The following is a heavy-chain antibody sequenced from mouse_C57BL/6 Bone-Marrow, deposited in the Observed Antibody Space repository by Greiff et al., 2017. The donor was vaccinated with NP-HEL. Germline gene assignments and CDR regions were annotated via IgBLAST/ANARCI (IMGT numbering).Heavy chain of an antibody. CDR3: ARDYYGPWFAY. D-gene: IGHD1-1*01. CDR2: ISYDGSN. J-gene: IGHJ3*01. Sequence: DVQLQESGPGLVKPSQSLSLTCSVTGYSITSGYYWNWIRQFPGNKLEWMGYISYDGSNNYNPSLKNRISITRDTSKNQFFLKLNSVTTEDTATYYCARDYYGPWFAYWGQGTLVTVSA. V-gene: IGHV3-6*01. CDR1: GYSITSGYY.